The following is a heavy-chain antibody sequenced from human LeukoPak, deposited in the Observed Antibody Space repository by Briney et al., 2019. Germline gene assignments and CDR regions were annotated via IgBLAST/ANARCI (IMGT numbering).Heavy chain of an antibody. CDR3: ARWVTTVVYYYYYMDV. V-gene: IGHV3-21*04. CDR1: GFTLSSYS. CDR2: ISSSSSYI. Sequence: GGSLRLSCAASGFTLSSYSMSWVRQAPGKGLEWVSSISSSSSYIYYADSVKGRFTISRDNAKNSLHLQMNSLRAEDTALYYCARWVTTVVYYYYYMDVWGKGTTVTVSS. J-gene: IGHJ6*03. D-gene: IGHD4-17*01.